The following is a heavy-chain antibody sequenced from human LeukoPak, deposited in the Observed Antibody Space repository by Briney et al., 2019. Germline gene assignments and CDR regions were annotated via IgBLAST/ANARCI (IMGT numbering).Heavy chain of an antibody. CDR2: ISGSGGST. V-gene: IGHV3-23*01. CDR1: RFTFSDSW. CDR3: AKSSGPPAYCGGDCSILL. J-gene: IGHJ4*02. D-gene: IGHD2-21*02. Sequence: GGSLRLSCAASRFTFSDSWMAWVLQAPGKGLEWVSAISGSGGSTYYADSVKGRFTISRDNSKNTLYLQMNSLRAEDTAVYYCAKSSGPPAYCGGDCSILLWGQGTLVTVSS.